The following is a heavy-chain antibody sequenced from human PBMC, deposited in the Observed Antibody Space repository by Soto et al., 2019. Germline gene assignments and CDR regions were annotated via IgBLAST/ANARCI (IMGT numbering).Heavy chain of an antibody. CDR2: ISYDGSNK. J-gene: IGHJ6*02. V-gene: IGHV3-30*18. Sequence: QVQLVESGGGVVQPGRSLRLSCAASGFTFSSYGMHWVRQAPGKGLEWVAVISYDGSNKYYADSVKGRFTISRDNSKNTLYLQMTRLRAEDTAVYYCAKDNGGFGELPPDGMDVWGQGTTVTVSS. CDR3: AKDNGGFGELPPDGMDV. CDR1: GFTFSSYG. D-gene: IGHD3-10*01.